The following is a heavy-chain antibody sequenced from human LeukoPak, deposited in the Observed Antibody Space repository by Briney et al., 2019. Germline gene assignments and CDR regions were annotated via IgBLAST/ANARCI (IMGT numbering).Heavy chain of an antibody. CDR3: ASGSGYYNWFDP. CDR2: IKQDGSEK. CDR1: GFTFSSYW. V-gene: IGHV3-7*01. Sequence: TGGSLRLSCAASGFTFSSYWMSWVRQAPGKGLEWVANIKQDGSEKYYVDSVKGRFTISRDKAKNSLYLQMNSLRAEDTAVYYCASGSGYYNWFDPWGQGTLVTVSS. J-gene: IGHJ5*02. D-gene: IGHD3-22*01.